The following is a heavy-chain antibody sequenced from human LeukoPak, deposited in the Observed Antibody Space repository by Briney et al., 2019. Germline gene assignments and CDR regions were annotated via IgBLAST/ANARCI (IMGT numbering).Heavy chain of an antibody. Sequence: SETLSLTCTVSGGSISSYYWSWIRQPAGKGLQWIGRIYTSGSTNYNPSLKSRVTMSVDTSKNQFSLKLSSVTAADTAVYYCARGHRFGESADAFDIWGQGTMVTVSS. D-gene: IGHD3-10*01. CDR2: IYTSGST. CDR1: GGSISSYY. CDR3: ARGHRFGESADAFDI. V-gene: IGHV4-4*07. J-gene: IGHJ3*02.